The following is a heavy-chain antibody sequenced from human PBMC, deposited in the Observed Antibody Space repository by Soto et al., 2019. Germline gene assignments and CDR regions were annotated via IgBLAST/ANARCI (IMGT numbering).Heavy chain of an antibody. CDR1: GFTFSSYG. D-gene: IGHD2-15*01. V-gene: IGHV3-33*01. Sequence: QVQLVESGGGVVQTGRSLRLSCAASGFTFSSYGMHGVRQAPGKGLEWVAVIWYDGSNKYYADSVKGRFTISRDNSKNTLYLQMNSLRAEDTAVYYCARDGYCSGGSCYSVPVFDYWGQGTLVTVSS. CDR3: ARDGYCSGGSCYSVPVFDY. J-gene: IGHJ4*02. CDR2: IWYDGSNK.